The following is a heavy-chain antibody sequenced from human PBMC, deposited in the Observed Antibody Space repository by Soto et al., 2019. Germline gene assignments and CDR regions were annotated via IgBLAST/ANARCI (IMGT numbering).Heavy chain of an antibody. CDR1: GYSFSTYW. J-gene: IGHJ5*02. CDR3: ARYGTTGTTFWLDP. V-gene: IGHV5-51*03. Sequence: EVQLVQSGAEVKKPGESLKISCKASGYSFSTYWIGWVRQMPGKGLEWMGIIYPGDSDTKYSPSSQGQVIISTDKSINTAYGQWSSLKASDTAMYYCARYGTTGTTFWLDPWGQGTLVTVSA. CDR2: IYPGDSDT. D-gene: IGHD1-1*01.